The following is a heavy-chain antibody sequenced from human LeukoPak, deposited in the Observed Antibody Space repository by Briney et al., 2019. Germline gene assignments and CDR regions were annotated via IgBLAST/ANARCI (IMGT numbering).Heavy chain of an antibody. CDR3: AKGNWNKLEVFDY. V-gene: IGHV3-23*01. J-gene: IGHJ4*02. D-gene: IGHD1/OR15-1a*01. Sequence: GGSLRLSCVASGFTFSNYAMSWVRQAPGKGLEWVSGIRSSGESTYYADSVKGRFTISRDNSKNTLYLQMSSLRAEDTALYYCAKGNWNKLEVFDYWGQGILVTVSS. CDR2: IRSSGEST. CDR1: GFTFSNYA.